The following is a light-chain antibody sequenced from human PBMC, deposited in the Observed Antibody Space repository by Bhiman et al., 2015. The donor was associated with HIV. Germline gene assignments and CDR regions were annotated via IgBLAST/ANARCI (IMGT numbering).Light chain of an antibody. V-gene: IGLV2-14*03. J-gene: IGLJ1*01. CDR1: SSDVGGYNY. Sequence: QSALTQPASVSGSPGQSITISCTGTSSDVGGYNYVSWYQQHPGKAPKLMIYDVSNRPSGASNRFSGSKSGNTASLTISGLQAEDEADYYCSSLTSSLTYVFGTGTNVTVL. CDR2: DVS. CDR3: SSLTSSLTYV.